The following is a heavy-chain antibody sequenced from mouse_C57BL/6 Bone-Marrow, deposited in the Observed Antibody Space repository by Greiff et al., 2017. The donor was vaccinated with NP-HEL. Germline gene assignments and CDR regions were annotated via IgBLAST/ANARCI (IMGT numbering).Heavy chain of an antibody. CDR1: GYTFTDYY. J-gene: IGHJ3*01. Sequence: VQLQQSGPVLVKPGASVKMSCKASGYTFTDYYMNWVKQSHGKSLEWIGVINPYNGGSSYNQKFKGKATLTVDKSSSTPYMELNSLTSEDSAVYYCARSLYAFAYWGQGTLVTVSA. CDR3: ARSLYAFAY. CDR2: INPYNGGS. D-gene: IGHD1-1*01. V-gene: IGHV1-19*01.